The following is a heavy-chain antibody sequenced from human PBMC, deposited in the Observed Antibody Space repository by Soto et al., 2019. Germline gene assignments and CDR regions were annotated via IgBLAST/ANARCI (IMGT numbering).Heavy chain of an antibody. Sequence: QVQLVQSGAEVKKPGASVKVSCKASGYTFTSYDINWVRQATGQWLEWMGWMNPNSGNTGYAQKFQGRVTMTRNTSISTXXXELXXXRSEDTAVYYCARWPDGYYYYGMDVWGQGTTVTVSS. CDR3: ARWPDGYYYYGMDV. J-gene: IGHJ6*02. CDR1: GYTFTSYD. CDR2: MNPNSGNT. V-gene: IGHV1-8*01.